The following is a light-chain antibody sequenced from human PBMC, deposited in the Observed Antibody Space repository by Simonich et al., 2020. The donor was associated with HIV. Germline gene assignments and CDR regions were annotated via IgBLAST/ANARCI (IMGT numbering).Light chain of an antibody. Sequence: DIVMTQSPDSLVVYLGERATINCKSSQSVLYSSNNKNYLAWYQQKPGQPPNLLIYWASTRESGVPDRFSGSGSGTDFTLTISSLQAEDVAVYYCQQYYSTPLTFGPGTKVEIK. CDR2: WAS. J-gene: IGKJ3*01. CDR1: QSVLYSSNNKNY. CDR3: QQYYSTPLT. V-gene: IGKV4-1*01.